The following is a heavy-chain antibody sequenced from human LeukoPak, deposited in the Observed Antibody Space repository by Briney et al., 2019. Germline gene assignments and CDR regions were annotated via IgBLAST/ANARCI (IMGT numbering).Heavy chain of an antibody. CDR2: IKQDGSEK. CDR1: GFTFSTYW. CDR3: ARVQITWSWAIDI. V-gene: IGHV3-7*01. Sequence: GGSLRLSCAASGFTFSTYWMNWVRQAPGKGLEWVANIKQDGSEKYYVDSVKGRFTISRDNAKNSLYLQMNSLRAEDTAVYYCARVQITWSWAIDIWGQGTMVTVSS. D-gene: IGHD3-16*01. J-gene: IGHJ3*02.